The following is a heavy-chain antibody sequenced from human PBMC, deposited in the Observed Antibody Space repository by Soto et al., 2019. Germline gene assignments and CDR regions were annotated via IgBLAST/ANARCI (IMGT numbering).Heavy chain of an antibody. D-gene: IGHD3-10*01. CDR2: ITYDGSST. V-gene: IGHV3-30*18. CDR3: AKDQMGRGWRTLDS. J-gene: IGHJ4*02. Sequence: ESGGGVVQPGTSLRLSCVVTGLTFSGYGMHWVRQASGKGLEWVADITYDGSSTYYADAVKGRFTVSRDNSKNILYLQMTSLRGDDTAMYYCAKDQMGRGWRTLDSWGQGTLVIVSS. CDR1: GLTFSGYG.